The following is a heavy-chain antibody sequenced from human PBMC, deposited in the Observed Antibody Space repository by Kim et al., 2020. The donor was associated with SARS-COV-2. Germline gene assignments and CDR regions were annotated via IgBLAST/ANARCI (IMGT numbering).Heavy chain of an antibody. CDR3: ATSPAIVGAPDDYYYYYGMDV. CDR2: FDPEDGET. V-gene: IGHV1-24*01. J-gene: IGHJ6*02. Sequence: ASVKVSCKFSGYTLTELSMHWVRQAPGKGLEWMGGFDPEDGETIYAQKFQGRVTMTEDTSTDTAYMELSSLRSEDTAVYYCATSPAIVGAPDDYYYYYGMDVWGQGTTVTVSS. CDR1: GYTLTELS. D-gene: IGHD1-26*01.